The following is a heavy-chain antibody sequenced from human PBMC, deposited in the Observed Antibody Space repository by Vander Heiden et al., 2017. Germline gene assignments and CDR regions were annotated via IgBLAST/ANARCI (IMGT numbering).Heavy chain of an antibody. CDR3: AGGFCSGGSCPFDY. CDR1: GFIFSDYS. J-gene: IGHJ4*02. CDR2: ISSDGSNK. Sequence: QVQLGESGGGVVQPGRSLSLSCTASGFIFSDYSMHWVRQAPGKGLEWAAVISSDGSNKYPADSVKGRFTISRDNSKNTRYLQMSSLRAEDTAVYYCAGGFCSGGSCPFDYWGQGTLVTVAS. D-gene: IGHD2-15*01. V-gene: IGHV3-30*04.